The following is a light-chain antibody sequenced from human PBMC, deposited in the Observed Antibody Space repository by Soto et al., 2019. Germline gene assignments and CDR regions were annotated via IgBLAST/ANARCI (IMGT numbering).Light chain of an antibody. CDR2: DIS. CDR3: QQYNNWPLT. CDR1: QSVYSSY. J-gene: IGKJ4*01. V-gene: IGKV3D-15*01. Sequence: EIVLTQSPGTLSLSPGERATLSCRASQSVYSSYLAWYQQKPGQAPRLLIYDISARATGIPTRFSGSGSGTEFTLTISSLQSEDFAVYYCQQYNNWPLTFGGGTKVDIK.